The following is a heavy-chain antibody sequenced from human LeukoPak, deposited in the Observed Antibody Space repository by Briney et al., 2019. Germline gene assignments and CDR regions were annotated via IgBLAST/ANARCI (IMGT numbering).Heavy chain of an antibody. CDR1: GGSFSGYY. J-gene: IGHJ4*02. V-gene: IGHV4-34*01. Sequence: SETLSLTCAVYGGSFSGYYWSWIRQPPGKGLEWIGEINHSGSTDYNPSLKSRVTISVDTSKNQFSLKLSSVTAADTAVYYCASWDPVGYFDYWGQGTLVTVSS. CDR2: INHSGST. D-gene: IGHD1-26*01. CDR3: ASWDPVGYFDY.